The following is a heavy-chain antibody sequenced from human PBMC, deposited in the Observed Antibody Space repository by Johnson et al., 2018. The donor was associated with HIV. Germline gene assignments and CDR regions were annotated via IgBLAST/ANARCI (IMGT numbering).Heavy chain of an antibody. D-gene: IGHD4-23*01. V-gene: IGHV3-30*04. CDR1: GFTFSSYA. Sequence: QVQLVESGGGLVQSGESLRLSCAASGFTFSSYAMHWVRQAPGKGLEWVAVISYDGSNKYYADSVKGRFTISRDNSKNTLYLQMNSLRAEDTAVYYCASPGTVVTGLAFDIWGQGTMVTVSS. CDR3: ASPGTVVTGLAFDI. J-gene: IGHJ3*02. CDR2: ISYDGSNK.